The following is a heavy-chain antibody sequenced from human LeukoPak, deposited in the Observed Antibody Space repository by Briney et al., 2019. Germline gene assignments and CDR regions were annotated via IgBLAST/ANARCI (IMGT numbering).Heavy chain of an antibody. CDR1: GIALSNYG. CDR3: AKRGVVIRVILVGFHKEAYYFDS. D-gene: IGHD3-22*01. CDR2: ITGSGGST. J-gene: IGHJ4*02. Sequence: GGSLSLSCAVSGIALSNYGMSWVRQAPGKGLEWVAGITGSGGSTNYADSVKGRFTISRDNPKNTLYLQMNSLRAEDTAVYFCAKRGVVIRVILVGFHKEAYYFDSWGQGALVTVSS. V-gene: IGHV3-23*01.